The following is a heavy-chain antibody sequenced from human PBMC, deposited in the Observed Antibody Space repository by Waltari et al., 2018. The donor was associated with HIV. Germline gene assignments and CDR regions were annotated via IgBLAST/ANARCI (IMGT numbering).Heavy chain of an antibody. J-gene: IGHJ3*01. CDR3: TRSSDWYNGFDV. CDR1: GYTFGTYQ. V-gene: IGHV1-46*03. Sequence: QVHLVQSGAEVKKPGAAMRVSCKASGYTFGTYQLHWVRQAPGQGFEWMGIINPSGFTTNYAKKFQRRFTMTSDTPTSTVYMELSSLTSEDTAVYYCTRSSDWYNGFDVWGQGTMVTVSS. D-gene: IGHD6-19*01. CDR2: INPSGFTT.